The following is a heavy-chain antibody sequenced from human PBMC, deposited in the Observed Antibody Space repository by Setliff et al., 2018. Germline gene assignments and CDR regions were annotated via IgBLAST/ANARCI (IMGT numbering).Heavy chain of an antibody. D-gene: IGHD5-18*01. CDR1: GYTFTGYY. CDR3: ARSPFPVDTVMVTTFDS. J-gene: IGHJ4*02. CDR2: INPNSGGT. V-gene: IGHV1-2*02. Sequence: GASVKVSCKASGYTFTGYYMHWVRQAPGQGLEWMGWINPNSGGTNYAQKFQGRVTMTRDTSISTAYMELSSLRSEDTAVYYCARSPFPVDTVMVTTFDSWGQGTLVTVSS.